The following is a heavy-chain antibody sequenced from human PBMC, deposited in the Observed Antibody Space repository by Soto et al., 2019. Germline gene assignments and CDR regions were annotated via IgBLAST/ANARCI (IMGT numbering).Heavy chain of an antibody. Sequence: QVQLVQSGAEVKKPGASVKVSCKASGYTFTSYDINWVRQATGQGLEWMGWMNPNSGNTAYAQKVQGRVTMTRNTAISTAYMELSSLRAEDTAVYYGAREITDYGMDVWGQGTTVTVSS. CDR2: MNPNSGNT. J-gene: IGHJ6*02. D-gene: IGHD1-20*01. CDR3: AREITDYGMDV. CDR1: GYTFTSYD. V-gene: IGHV1-8*01.